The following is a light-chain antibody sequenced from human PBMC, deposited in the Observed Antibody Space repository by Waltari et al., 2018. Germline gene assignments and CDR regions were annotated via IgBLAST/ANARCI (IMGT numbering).Light chain of an antibody. CDR3: QKYERLPAT. V-gene: IGKV3-20*01. Sequence: EIVLTQSPGTLSLSLGDRATLSCRASQSIGRSVVWYQQRPGQAPRLLIYDISRRATGIPDRFSGSGYGTDFSLTISRLEPEDFAVYYCQKYERLPATFSHGATAEIK. J-gene: IGKJ1*01. CDR1: QSIGRS. CDR2: DIS.